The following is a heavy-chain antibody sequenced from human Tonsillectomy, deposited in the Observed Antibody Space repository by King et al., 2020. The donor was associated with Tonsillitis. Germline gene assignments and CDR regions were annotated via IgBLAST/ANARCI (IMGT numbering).Heavy chain of an antibody. CDR3: ARSFTVTIPFDY. V-gene: IGHV1-18*04. Sequence: VQLVESGAEVKKPGASVRVSCKASGFSFTSYGITWVRQAPGQGLEWMGWISAYNGNTNYAQKFQGRVTMTTDTSTSTAYMELRSLRSDDTAVYYCARSFTVTIPFDYWGQGTLVTVSS. CDR2: ISAYNGNT. J-gene: IGHJ4*02. CDR1: GFSFTSYG. D-gene: IGHD4-17*01.